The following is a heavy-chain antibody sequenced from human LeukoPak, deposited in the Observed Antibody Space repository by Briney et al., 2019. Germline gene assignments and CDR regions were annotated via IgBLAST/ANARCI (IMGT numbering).Heavy chain of an antibody. J-gene: IGHJ4*02. CDR3: ARLTVTYYFDY. V-gene: IGHV3-53*01. CDR2: IYSGGTT. Sequence: GGSLRLSCAASGFTVSSHYMSWVRQAPGKGLEWVSVIYSGGTTYYADSVKGRFTISRDNSKNTLYLQMSSLRAEDTAVYYCARLTVTYYFDYWGQGTLVTVSS. CDR1: GFTVSSHY. D-gene: IGHD4-17*01.